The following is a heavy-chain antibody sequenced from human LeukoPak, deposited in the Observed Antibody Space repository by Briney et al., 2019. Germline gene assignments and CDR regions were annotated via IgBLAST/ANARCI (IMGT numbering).Heavy chain of an antibody. CDR2: IYSGGST. V-gene: IGHV3-66*01. J-gene: IGHJ4*02. Sequence: GGSLRLSCATSGFTVSDNYMSWVRQAPGKGLEWVSVIYSGGSTFYADSVKGRFTISRDSSKNTLYLQMNSLRGEDTAVYYCARTGYIDEGFDYWGQGTLATVSS. D-gene: IGHD1-1*01. CDR1: GFTVSDNY. CDR3: ARTGYIDEGFDY.